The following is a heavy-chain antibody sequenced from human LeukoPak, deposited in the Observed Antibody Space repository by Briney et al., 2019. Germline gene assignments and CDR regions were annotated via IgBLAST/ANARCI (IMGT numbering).Heavy chain of an antibody. CDR2: ISYDGSNK. Sequence: GGSLRLSCAASGFTFSSYAMHWVRQAPGKGLEWVAVISYDGSNKYYADSVKGRFTISRDNSKNTLYLQMNSLRAEDTAVYYCARDQGNDYGGNPLDYWGQGTLVTVSS. D-gene: IGHD4-23*01. J-gene: IGHJ4*02. V-gene: IGHV3-30*04. CDR3: ARDQGNDYGGNPLDY. CDR1: GFTFSSYA.